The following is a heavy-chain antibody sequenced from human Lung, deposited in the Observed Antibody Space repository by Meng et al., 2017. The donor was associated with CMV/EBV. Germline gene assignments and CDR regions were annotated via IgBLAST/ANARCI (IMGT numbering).Heavy chain of an antibody. CDR2: IYSGDDST. CDR3: AKGKWGGYYYYYGMDV. CDR1: GFTFSTFA. V-gene: IGHV3-23*03. D-gene: IGHD1-26*01. Sequence: LXCAASGFTFSTFAMSWVRQAPGKGLQWVSVIYSGDDSTYYADSVKGRFTISRDNSKNMLYLQMNSLRAEDSAVYFCAKGKWGGYYYYYGMDVWGRGTXVTVSS. J-gene: IGHJ6*02.